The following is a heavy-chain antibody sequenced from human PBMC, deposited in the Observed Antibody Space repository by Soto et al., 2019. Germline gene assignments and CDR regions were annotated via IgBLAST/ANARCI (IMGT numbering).Heavy chain of an antibody. V-gene: IGHV4-39*01. Sequence: SETLSLTCSVSGGSINSSSYFWGWVRQPPGKGLEWIGSIYYSGSTYYNPSLRSRVTISVDTSKNQFSLKLSSVTAADTAAFYCARHYSSGSRNWFDPWGQGALVTVSS. J-gene: IGHJ5*02. CDR1: GGSINSSSYF. CDR2: IYYSGST. CDR3: ARHYSSGSRNWFDP. D-gene: IGHD6-19*01.